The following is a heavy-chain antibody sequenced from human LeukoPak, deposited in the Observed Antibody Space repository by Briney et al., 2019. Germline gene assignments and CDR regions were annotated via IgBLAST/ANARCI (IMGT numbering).Heavy chain of an antibody. J-gene: IGHJ4*02. CDR3: ATDLVRGYSYGFDY. D-gene: IGHD5-18*01. V-gene: IGHV1-24*01. CDR1: GYTLTELS. CDR2: FDPEDGET. Sequence: ASVNVSCKVSGYTLTELSMHWVRQAPGKGLEWMGGFDPEDGETIYAQKFQGRVTMTEDTSTDTAYMELSSLRSEDTAVYYCATDLVRGYSYGFDYWGQGTLVTVSS.